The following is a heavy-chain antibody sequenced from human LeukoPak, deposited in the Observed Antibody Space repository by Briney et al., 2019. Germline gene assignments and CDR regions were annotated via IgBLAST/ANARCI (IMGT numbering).Heavy chain of an antibody. CDR2: IYYSGST. V-gene: IGHV4-31*03. CDR1: GGSISSGGYY. CDR3: ARGYVGELSYDY. Sequence: PSETLSLTCTVSGGSISSGGYYWSWIRQRPGKGLEWIGYIYYSGSTYYNPSLKSRVTISVDTSKNQFSLKLSSVTAADTAVYYCARGYVGELSYDYWGQGTLVTVSS. J-gene: IGHJ4*02. D-gene: IGHD3-10*01.